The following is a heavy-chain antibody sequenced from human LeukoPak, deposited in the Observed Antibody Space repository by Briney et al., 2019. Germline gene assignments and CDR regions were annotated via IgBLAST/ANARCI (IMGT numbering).Heavy chain of an antibody. D-gene: IGHD3-22*01. CDR3: AKTAYYYDSSGLYFDY. V-gene: IGHV3-30*02. J-gene: IGHJ4*02. Sequence: GGSLRLSCAASGFTFSSYGMHWVRQAPGKGLEWVAFVRYDGSNKYYADSVKGRFTISRDNSKNTLYLQMNSLRAEDTAVYYCAKTAYYYDSSGLYFDYWGQGTLVTVSS. CDR1: GFTFSSYG. CDR2: VRYDGSNK.